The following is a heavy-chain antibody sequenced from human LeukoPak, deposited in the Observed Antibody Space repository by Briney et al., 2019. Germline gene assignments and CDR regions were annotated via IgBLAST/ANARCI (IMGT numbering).Heavy chain of an antibody. D-gene: IGHD2-15*01. V-gene: IGHV4-59*01. Sequence: KPSETLSLTCTVSGGSISSYYWSWIRQPPGKGLERIGYIYYSGSTNYNPSLKSRVTISVDTSKNQFSLKLSSVTAADTAVYYCAALPFSSNWFDPWGQGTLVTVSS. J-gene: IGHJ5*02. CDR1: GGSISSYY. CDR3: AALPFSSNWFDP. CDR2: IYYSGST.